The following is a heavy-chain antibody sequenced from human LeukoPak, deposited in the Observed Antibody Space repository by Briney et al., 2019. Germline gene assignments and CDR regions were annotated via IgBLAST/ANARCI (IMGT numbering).Heavy chain of an antibody. J-gene: IGHJ5*02. CDR2: ISSSSSYI. CDR3: AREVGYYYDSSGYP. V-gene: IGHV3-21*01. CDR1: GFTFSSYS. Sequence: GGSLRLSCAASGFTFSSYSMNWVRQAPGKGLEWVLSISSSSSYIYYADSVKGRFTISRDNAKNSLYLQMHSLRAEDTAVYYCAREVGYYYDSSGYPWGQGTLVTVSS. D-gene: IGHD3-22*01.